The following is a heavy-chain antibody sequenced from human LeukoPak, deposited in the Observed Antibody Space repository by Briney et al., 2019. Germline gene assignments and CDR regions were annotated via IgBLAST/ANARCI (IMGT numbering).Heavy chain of an antibody. Sequence: PSETLSLTCTVSGGSISSGGYYWSWIRQHPGKGLEWIGYIYYSGSTYYNPSLKSRVTISVDTSTNQFSLKLSSVTAADTAVYYCARGTKGIGGSWGDVWGQGTTVTVSS. CDR2: IYYSGST. D-gene: IGHD2-15*01. V-gene: IGHV4-31*03. CDR1: GGSISSGGYY. CDR3: ARGTKGIGGSWGDV. J-gene: IGHJ6*02.